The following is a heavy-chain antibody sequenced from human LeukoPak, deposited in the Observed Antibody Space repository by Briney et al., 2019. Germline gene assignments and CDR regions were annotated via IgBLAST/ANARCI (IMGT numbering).Heavy chain of an antibody. CDR3: ARVLVEVGAEYYFDY. J-gene: IGHJ4*02. D-gene: IGHD1-26*01. V-gene: IGHV4-59*01. CDR2: IYYSGST. Sequence: PSETLSLTCIVSGGSISSYYWSWIRQPPGKGLEWIGYIYYSGSTNYNPSLKSRVTISVDTSKNQFSLKLSSVTAADTAVYYCARVLVEVGAEYYFDYWGQGTLVTVSS. CDR1: GGSISSYY.